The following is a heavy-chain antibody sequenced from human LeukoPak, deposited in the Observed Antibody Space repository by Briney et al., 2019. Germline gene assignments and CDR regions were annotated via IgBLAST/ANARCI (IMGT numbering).Heavy chain of an antibody. CDR1: GFTVNNNY. Sequence: GGSLRLSCAASGFTVNNNYISWVRQAPGKGLEWVARSTNKATSYSTVYAASVEGRFTISRDESKNSLYLQMNSLKSEDTAVYYCVRGRASFDCWGQGTLVTVSS. CDR2: STNKATSYST. V-gene: IGHV3-72*01. CDR3: VRGRASFDC. J-gene: IGHJ4*02.